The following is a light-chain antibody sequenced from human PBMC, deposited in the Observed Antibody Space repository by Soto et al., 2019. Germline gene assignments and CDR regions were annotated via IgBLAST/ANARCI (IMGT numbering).Light chain of an antibody. CDR2: EVS. CDR3: SSYTSSSTLVV. Sequence: LTQPASVSGSPGQSITISCTGTSSDVGGYNYVSWYQQHPGKAPKLMIYEVSNRPSGVSNRFSGSKSGNTASLTISGLQAEDEADYYGSSYTSSSTLVVFGTGTKVTVL. CDR1: SSDVGGYNY. J-gene: IGLJ1*01. V-gene: IGLV2-14*01.